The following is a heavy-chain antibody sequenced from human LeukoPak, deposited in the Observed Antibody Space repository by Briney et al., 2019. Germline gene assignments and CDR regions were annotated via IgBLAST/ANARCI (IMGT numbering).Heavy chain of an antibody. J-gene: IGHJ4*02. CDR3: AKDIAAASTWYFDY. CDR1: GFTFDDYA. CDR2: ISWNSGSI. D-gene: IGHD6-13*01. V-gene: IGHV3-9*03. Sequence: PGRSLRLSCAASGFTFDDYAMHWVRQAPGKGLEWVSGISWNSGSIGYADSVKGRFTISRDNAKNSLYLQMNGLRAEDMALYYCAKDIAAASTWYFDYWGQGTLVTVSP.